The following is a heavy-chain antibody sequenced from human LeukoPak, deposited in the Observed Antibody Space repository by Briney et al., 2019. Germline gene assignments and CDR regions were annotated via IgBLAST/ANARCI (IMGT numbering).Heavy chain of an antibody. CDR1: GYSISSGYY. J-gene: IGHJ3*02. CDR3: ARDMGQNCGGDCYSDAFDI. D-gene: IGHD2-21*01. CDR2: IYHSGST. Sequence: SETLSLTCTVSGYSISSGYYWGWSRQPPGKGLGWIGNIYHSGSTYYNPSLKSRVTISVDTSKNQFSLKLSSVTAADTAVYYCARDMGQNCGGDCYSDAFDIWGQGTMVTVSS. V-gene: IGHV4-38-2*02.